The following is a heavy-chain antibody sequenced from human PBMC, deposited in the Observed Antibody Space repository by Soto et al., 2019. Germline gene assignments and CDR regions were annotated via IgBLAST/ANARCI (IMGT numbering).Heavy chain of an antibody. V-gene: IGHV3-30-3*01. Sequence: PGGSLRLSCAASGFTFSSYAMHWVRQAPGKGLGWVAVISYDGNNKYYADSVKGRFTISRDNSKNTLYLQMNSLRAEDTAVYYCARDRHITIFGSDHDYGMDVWGQGTTVTVSS. CDR3: ARDRHITIFGSDHDYGMDV. CDR1: GFTFSSYA. D-gene: IGHD3-3*01. CDR2: ISYDGNNK. J-gene: IGHJ6*02.